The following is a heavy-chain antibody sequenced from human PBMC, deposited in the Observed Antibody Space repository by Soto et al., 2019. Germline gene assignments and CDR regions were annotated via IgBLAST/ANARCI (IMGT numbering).Heavy chain of an antibody. V-gene: IGHV1-2*04. CDR1: GYTFTSYG. J-gene: IGHJ6*02. CDR3: ARGHSTDCSNGVCSFFYNHEMDV. D-gene: IGHD2-8*01. CDR2: ITPKSGGT. Sequence: ASAKVSCKASGYTFTSYGIRWVRQAPGHGLAWLGRITPKSGGTSTAQKFQGWVTMTRDRSISTVYMELTRLRSDDTAVYFCARGHSTDCSNGVCSFFYNHEMDVWGQGTTVTVSS.